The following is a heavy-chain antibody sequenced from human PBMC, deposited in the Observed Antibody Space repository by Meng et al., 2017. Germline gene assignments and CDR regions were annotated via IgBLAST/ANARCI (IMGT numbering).Heavy chain of an antibody. Sequence: QVQLVQSGAEVKKPGASVKVSVKASGYTFTSYAMHWVRQAPGQRLEWMGWINAGNGNTKYSEKFQGRVTITRDASASTDYMELSSLRSEDTAVYYCARCVVVPAAGWFDPWGQGTLVTVSS. D-gene: IGHD2-2*01. V-gene: IGHV1-3*01. CDR3: ARCVVVPAAGWFDP. CDR2: INAGNGNT. J-gene: IGHJ5*02. CDR1: GYTFTSYA.